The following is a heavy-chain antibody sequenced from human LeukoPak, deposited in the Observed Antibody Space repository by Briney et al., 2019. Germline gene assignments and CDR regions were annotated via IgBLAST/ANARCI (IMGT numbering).Heavy chain of an antibody. CDR2: ISSSSSYI. CDR3: ARDKGYYGMDV. J-gene: IGHJ6*02. V-gene: IGHV3-21*01. Sequence: GGSLRLSCAASGFTFGSYSMNWVRQAPGKGLEWVSSISSSSSYIYYADSVKGRFTISRDNAKNSLYLQMNSLRAEDTAVYYCARDKGYYGMDVWGQGTTVTVSS. CDR1: GFTFGSYS.